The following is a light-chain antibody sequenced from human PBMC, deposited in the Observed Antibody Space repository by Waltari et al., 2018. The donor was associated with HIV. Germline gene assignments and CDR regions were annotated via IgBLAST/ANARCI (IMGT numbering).Light chain of an antibody. CDR3: QQYNNWPPYT. CDR2: VAS. Sequence: EIVMTQSPATLSVSTGERATLSCRASQSVRSNLAWYQQKPGQAPRLLIYVASTRASVIPARFSGGGSGTEFTLTISSLQSEDFAVYYCQQYNNWPPYTFGQGTKLEIK. V-gene: IGKV3-15*01. CDR1: QSVRSN. J-gene: IGKJ2*01.